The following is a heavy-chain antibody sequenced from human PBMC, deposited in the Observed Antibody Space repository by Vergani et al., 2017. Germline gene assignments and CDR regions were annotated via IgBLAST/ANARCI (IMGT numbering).Heavy chain of an antibody. CDR1: GFTFSNAW. D-gene: IGHD3-10*01. CDR3: TRKYGSASYYYYMDV. CDR2: IKSKTDGGTT. V-gene: IGHV3-15*07. J-gene: IGHJ6*03. Sequence: EVQLVESGGGLVKPGGSLRLSCAASGFTFSNAWMNWVRQAPGKGLEWVGRIKSKTDGGTTDYAAPVKGRFTISRDDSKNTLYLQMNSLKTEDTAVYYCTRKYGSASYYYYMDVWGKGTTVTVSS.